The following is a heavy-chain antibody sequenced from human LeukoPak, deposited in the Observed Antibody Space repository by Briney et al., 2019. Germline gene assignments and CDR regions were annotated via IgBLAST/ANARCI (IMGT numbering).Heavy chain of an antibody. D-gene: IGHD2-2*01. CDR2: IYSAGSGGAT. V-gene: IGHV3-53*05. CDR3: AKDAYQFLLSVGEY. J-gene: IGHJ4*02. CDR1: GITVSDNY. Sequence: GGSLRLSCAASGITVSDNYMSWVRQAPGKGLEWVSFIYSAGSGGATYYADSVKGRFTISRDNSKNTLFLQMNSLRPEDTAVYYCAKDAYQFLLSVGEYWGQGTLVTVSS.